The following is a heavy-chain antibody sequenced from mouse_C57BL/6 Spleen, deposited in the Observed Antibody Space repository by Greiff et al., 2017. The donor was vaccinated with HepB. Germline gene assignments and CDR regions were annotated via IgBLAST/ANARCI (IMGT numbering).Heavy chain of an antibody. CDR3: ARVRAYYDYGFAY. Sequence: QVQLQQSGAELARPGASVKLSCKASGYTFTSYGISWVKQRTGQGLEWIGEIYPRSGNTYYNEKFKGKATLTADKSSSTAYMELRSLTSEDSAVYFCARVRAYYDYGFAYWGQGTLVTVSA. CDR2: IYPRSGNT. J-gene: IGHJ3*01. CDR1: GYTFTSYG. D-gene: IGHD2-4*01. V-gene: IGHV1-81*01.